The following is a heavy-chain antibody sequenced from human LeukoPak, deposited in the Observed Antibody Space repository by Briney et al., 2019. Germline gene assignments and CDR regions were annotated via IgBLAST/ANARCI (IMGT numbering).Heavy chain of an antibody. V-gene: IGHV3-9*01. CDR1: GFTFSSYA. CDR3: AKDGYDSSGGYFDY. Sequence: GGSLRLSCAASGFTFSSYAMSWVRQAPGKGLEWVSAISWNSGSIGYADSVKGRFTISRDNAKNSLYLQMNSLRAEDTALYYCAKDGYDSSGGYFDYWGQGTLVTVSS. D-gene: IGHD3-22*01. J-gene: IGHJ4*02. CDR2: ISWNSGSI.